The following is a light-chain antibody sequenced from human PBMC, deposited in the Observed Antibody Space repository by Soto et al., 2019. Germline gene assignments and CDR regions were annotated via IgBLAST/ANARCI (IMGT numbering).Light chain of an antibody. J-gene: IGLJ1*01. CDR3: SSDTSSISLSV. CDR1: SSDVGGYNY. Sequence: QSALTQPASVSGSPGQSITISCTGTSSDVGGYNYVSWYQQHPGKAPKLMIYDVSNRPSGVSNRFSGSKSGNTASLTISGLQAEDEADYYCSSDTSSISLSVFGTGTKDTVL. V-gene: IGLV2-14*01. CDR2: DVS.